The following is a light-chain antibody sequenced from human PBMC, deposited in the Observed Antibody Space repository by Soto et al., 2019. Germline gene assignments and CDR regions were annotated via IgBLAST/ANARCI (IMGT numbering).Light chain of an antibody. CDR1: QSVSSSN. V-gene: IGKV3-20*01. CDR2: GTS. CDR3: QQYGTSPPYT. Sequence: EIVLTQSAVSLSLSPGERATLSYRASQSVSSSNLAWYQQKTGQAPRLLIYGTSSRATGIPDRFSGSGSGTDFTLTISRLEPEDFAVYYCQQYGTSPPYTFGQGTKLEIK. J-gene: IGKJ2*01.